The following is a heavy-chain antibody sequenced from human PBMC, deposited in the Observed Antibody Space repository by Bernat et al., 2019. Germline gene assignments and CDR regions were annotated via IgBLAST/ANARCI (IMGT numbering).Heavy chain of an antibody. CDR2: IYYSGST. CDR3: ATPDENDYMDV. J-gene: IGHJ6*03. D-gene: IGHD1-1*01. CDR1: GGSISSSSYY. Sequence: QLQLQESGPGLVKPSETLSLTCTVSGGSISSSSYYWGWIRQPPGKGLEWIGSIYYSGSTYYNPSLKSRVTISVDTSKNQFSVKLSSVTAADTAVYYCATPDENDYMDVWGKGTTVTVSS. V-gene: IGHV4-39*01.